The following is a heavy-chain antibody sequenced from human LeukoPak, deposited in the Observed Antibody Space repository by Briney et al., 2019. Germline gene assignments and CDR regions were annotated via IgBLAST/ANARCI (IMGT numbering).Heavy chain of an antibody. CDR1: GYTFTSSG. CDR2: ISAYNGNT. J-gene: IGHJ5*02. D-gene: IGHD1-26*01. Sequence: ASVKVSCKASGYTFTSSGISWVRQAPGQGLEWMGWISAYNGNTHYVQNLQGRVTMTTDTSTSTAYMELRSLRSDDTAVYYCAKNKWEGWFDPWGQGTLVTVSS. CDR3: AKNKWEGWFDP. V-gene: IGHV1-18*01.